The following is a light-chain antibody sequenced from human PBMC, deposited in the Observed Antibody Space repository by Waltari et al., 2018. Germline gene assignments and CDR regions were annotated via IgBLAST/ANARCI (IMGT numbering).Light chain of an antibody. Sequence: EIVLTQSPDTLALSPGETATPSCRASQSVSSYLAWYQQKRGQAPRLLIYGASNRATGIPARFSGSGSGTDFTLTISTLEPEDFAVYYCQQRSNWPLTFGGGTKVEIK. CDR2: GAS. V-gene: IGKV3-11*01. CDR3: QQRSNWPLT. J-gene: IGKJ4*01. CDR1: QSVSSY.